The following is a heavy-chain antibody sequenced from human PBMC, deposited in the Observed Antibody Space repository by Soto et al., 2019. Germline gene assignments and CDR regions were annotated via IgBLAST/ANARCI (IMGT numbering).Heavy chain of an antibody. CDR2: IYHSGST. CDR1: GGSISSGGYS. V-gene: IGHV4-30-2*01. J-gene: IGHJ5*02. D-gene: IGHD2-21*02. Sequence: SETLSLTCAVSGGSISSGGYSWSWIRQPPGKGLEWIGYIYHSGSTYYNPSLKSRVTISVDRSKNQFSLKLSSVTAADTAVYYCAKGDYWFDPWGQGTLVTVSS. CDR3: AKGDYWFDP.